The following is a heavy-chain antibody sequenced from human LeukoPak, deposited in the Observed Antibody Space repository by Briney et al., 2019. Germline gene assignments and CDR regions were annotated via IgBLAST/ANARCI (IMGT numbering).Heavy chain of an antibody. D-gene: IGHD3-10*01. V-gene: IGHV1-18*01. Sequence: ASVKVSCKASGYTFTSYGISWVRQAPGQGLEWMGWISAYNGNTNYAQKLQGRVTMATDTSTSTAYMELSSLRSEDTAVYYCARGVAESHRGGAFDIWGQGTMVTVSS. CDR3: ARGVAESHRGGAFDI. CDR2: ISAYNGNT. CDR1: GYTFTSYG. J-gene: IGHJ3*02.